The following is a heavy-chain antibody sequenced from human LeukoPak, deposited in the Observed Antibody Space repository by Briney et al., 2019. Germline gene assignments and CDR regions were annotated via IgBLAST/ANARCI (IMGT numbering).Heavy chain of an antibody. D-gene: IGHD4/OR15-4a*01. CDR1: GYTFSPHG. V-gene: IGHV1-18*01. CDR2: ISDSNGNT. Sequence: ASVKVSCKASGYTFSPHGFSWVRQAPGQGLEWMGWISDSNGNTHYAQTFQGRVTMTTDTSKSTVYMELRSLRSDDTAVYYCARDYYANYRGTSGYFDHWGQGTLVTVSS. CDR3: ARDYYANYRGTSGYFDH. J-gene: IGHJ4*02.